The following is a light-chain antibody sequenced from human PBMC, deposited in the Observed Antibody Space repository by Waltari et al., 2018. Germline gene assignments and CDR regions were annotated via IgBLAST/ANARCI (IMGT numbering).Light chain of an antibody. CDR3: CSFAGSPPYV. V-gene: IGLV2-11*01. Sequence: QSALTQPRSVSGSPGQSVTISCTGTSSDVGGYDSVSWYQQHPGKAPKLMIYDVNKRPSGVPDRLSGSKSGNTAFLTISGLQGEEEADYYCCSFAGSPPYVFGTGTKVTVL. CDR2: DVN. J-gene: IGLJ1*01. CDR1: SSDVGGYDS.